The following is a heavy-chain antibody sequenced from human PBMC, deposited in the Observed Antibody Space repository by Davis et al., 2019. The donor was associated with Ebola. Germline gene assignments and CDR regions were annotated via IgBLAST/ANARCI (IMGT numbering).Heavy chain of an antibody. Sequence: GESLKISCEASGFTFSNAYMSWVRQAPGKGLEWVGRIKTNADGGTTNYAAVVRGRFAISRDDSKKALYLQMDSLKNEDTAVYWCTTDPGIVTTCGGVIKYYGMDVWGQGTTVNVSS. CDR2: IKTNADGGTT. J-gene: IGHJ6*02. CDR1: GFTFSNAY. CDR3: TTDPGIVTTCGGVIKYYGMDV. V-gene: IGHV3-15*01. D-gene: IGHD3-16*02.